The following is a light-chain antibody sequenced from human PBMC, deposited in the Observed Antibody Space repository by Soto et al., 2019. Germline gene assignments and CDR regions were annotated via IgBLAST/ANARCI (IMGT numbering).Light chain of an antibody. V-gene: IGKV3-15*01. CDR1: QSVPSR. J-gene: IGKJ4*01. CDR3: QEYNCRHPIT. Sequence: EIVRTQSPATLSVSPGEDVTLSCRASQSVPSRIAWYQQKPGQAPSLLIYGGSTRATGVPDRFSGSGSGTEFTLTTTSRQYEDSAVDYCQEYNCRHPITFGGGTKVDIK. CDR2: GGS.